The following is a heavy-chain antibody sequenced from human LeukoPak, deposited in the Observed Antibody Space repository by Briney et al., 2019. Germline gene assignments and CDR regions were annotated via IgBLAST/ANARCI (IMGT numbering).Heavy chain of an antibody. V-gene: IGHV1-2*02. CDR1: GYTFTDYY. CDR3: ARGGGRYSNS. Sequence: GASVKVSCRASGYTFTDYYVHWVRQAPGQGLEWMGWINPNSGGTFSAQNFQGRVTMTRDTSLSTAYMEPNRLRSDATSVYYCARGGGRYSNSWGQGALVTVSS. CDR2: INPNSGGT. D-gene: IGHD1-26*01. J-gene: IGHJ4*02.